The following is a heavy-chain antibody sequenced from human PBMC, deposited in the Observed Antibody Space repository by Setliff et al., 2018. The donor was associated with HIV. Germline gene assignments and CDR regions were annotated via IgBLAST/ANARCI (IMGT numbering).Heavy chain of an antibody. J-gene: IGHJ4*02. D-gene: IGHD4-17*01. CDR3: ARTDYGGNSGGNYFDY. Sequence: ASVKVFCKASAYTFSSYGISWVRQAPGQGLEWMGWVSVYNGKTDYAQKLQGRVTMTTDTATSTAYMEVRSLRSDDTAVYYCARTDYGGNSGGNYFDYWGKGSLVTVSS. CDR2: VSVYNGKT. V-gene: IGHV1-18*01. CDR1: AYTFSSYG.